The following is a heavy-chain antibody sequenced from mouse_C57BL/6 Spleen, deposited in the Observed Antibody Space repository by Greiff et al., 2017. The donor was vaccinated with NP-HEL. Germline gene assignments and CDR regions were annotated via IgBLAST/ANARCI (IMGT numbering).Heavy chain of an antibody. V-gene: IGHV5-4*01. CDR2: ISDGGSYT. CDR1: GFTFSSYA. CDR3: AREIYDGYRTWFAY. D-gene: IGHD2-3*01. Sequence: EVKLVESGGGLVKPGGSLKLSCAASGFTFSSYAMSWVRQTPEKRLEWVATISDGGSYTYYPDNVKGRFTISRDNAKNNLYLQMSHLKSEDTAMYYCAREIYDGYRTWFAYWGQGTLVTVSA. J-gene: IGHJ3*01.